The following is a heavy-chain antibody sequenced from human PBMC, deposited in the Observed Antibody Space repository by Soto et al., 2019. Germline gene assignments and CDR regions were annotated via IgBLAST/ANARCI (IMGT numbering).Heavy chain of an antibody. V-gene: IGHV1-3*05. Sequence: QVQLVQSGAEEKKPGASVKVSCKASGYTFTSYAMHWVRQAPGQRLEWMGWSNAGNGNTKYSHKFQGRVTITRDTSASTAYMELSSLRSEDTAVYYCARSIVVVTALDYWGQGTLVTVSS. CDR1: GYTFTSYA. CDR3: ARSIVVVTALDY. D-gene: IGHD2-21*02. CDR2: SNAGNGNT. J-gene: IGHJ4*02.